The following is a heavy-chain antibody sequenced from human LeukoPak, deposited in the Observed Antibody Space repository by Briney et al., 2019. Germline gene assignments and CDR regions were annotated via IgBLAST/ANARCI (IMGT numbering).Heavy chain of an antibody. D-gene: IGHD3-3*01. V-gene: IGHV7-4-1*02. CDR1: GYTFTSYA. J-gene: IGHJ4*02. CDR3: ATVLRGAVY. CDR2: INTNTGNP. Sequence: ASVKVSCKASGYTFTSYAMNWVRQAPGQGLEWMGWINTNTGNPTYAQGFTGRFVFSLDTSVSTAYLQISSLRSEDTAVYYCATVLRGAVYWGQGTLVTVSS.